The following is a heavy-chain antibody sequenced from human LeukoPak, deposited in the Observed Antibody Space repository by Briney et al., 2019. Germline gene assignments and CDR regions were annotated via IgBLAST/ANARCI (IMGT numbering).Heavy chain of an antibody. CDR1: GYTFTSYG. J-gene: IGHJ2*01. CDR3: ARDSYYDYVWGSYRRYWYFDL. V-gene: IGHV1-18*01. Sequence: GASVKVSCKASGYTFTSYGISWVRQAPGQGLEWMGWISAYNGNTNYAQKLQGRVTMTTDTSTSTAYMELRSLRSDDTAVYYCARDSYYDYVWGSYRRYWYFDLWGRGTLVTVSS. D-gene: IGHD3-16*02. CDR2: ISAYNGNT.